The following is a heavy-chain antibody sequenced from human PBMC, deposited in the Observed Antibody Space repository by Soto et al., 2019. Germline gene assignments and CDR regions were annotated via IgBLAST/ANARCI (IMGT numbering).Heavy chain of an antibody. J-gene: IGHJ4*02. D-gene: IGHD6-13*01. V-gene: IGHV4-34*01. CDR1: GGSFSGYY. Sequence: SETLSLTCAVYGGSFSGYYWSWIRQPPGKGLEWIGEINHSGSTNYNPSLKSRVTISVDTSKSQFSLKLSSVTAADTAVYYCARGSRHFDYWGQGTLVTVSS. CDR2: INHSGST. CDR3: ARGSRHFDY.